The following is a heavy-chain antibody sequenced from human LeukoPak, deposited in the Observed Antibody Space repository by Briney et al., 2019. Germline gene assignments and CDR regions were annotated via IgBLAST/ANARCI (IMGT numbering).Heavy chain of an antibody. CDR1: GFTVSSNY. Sequence: GGSLRLSCAASGFTVSSNYMSWVRQAPGKGLEWVSVIYSGGSTYYADSVKGRFTISRDNSKNTLYLQMNSLRAEDTAVYYCARDVRWQLGYNWFDPWGQGTLVTVYS. CDR2: IYSGGST. J-gene: IGHJ5*02. V-gene: IGHV3-66*02. CDR3: ARDVRWQLGYNWFDP. D-gene: IGHD6-6*01.